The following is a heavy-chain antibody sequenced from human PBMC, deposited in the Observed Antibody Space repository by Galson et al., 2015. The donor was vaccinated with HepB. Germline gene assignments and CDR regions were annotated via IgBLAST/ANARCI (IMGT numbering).Heavy chain of an antibody. Sequence: SLRLSCAASGFTFTTYAMSWVRQAPGKGLEWVSAIRGSGGNTYYADSVKGRFTISRDNSKNTVYLQMNSLRDEDTAVYYCASYDSSGYYRYFHYWGQRTLVTVSS. J-gene: IGHJ4*02. CDR1: GFTFTTYA. CDR2: IRGSGGNT. CDR3: ASYDSSGYYRYFHY. V-gene: IGHV3-23*01. D-gene: IGHD3-22*01.